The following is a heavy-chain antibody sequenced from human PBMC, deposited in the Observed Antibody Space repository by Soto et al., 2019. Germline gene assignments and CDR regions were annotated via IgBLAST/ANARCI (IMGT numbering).Heavy chain of an antibody. CDR3: ARDSSVGRWLQLEESGMDV. CDR1: GFTFSDYY. D-gene: IGHD1-1*01. Sequence: QVQLVESGGGLVKPGGSLRLSCAASGFTFSDYYMSWIRQAPGKGLEWVSYISSSGSTIYYADSVKGRFTISRDNAKNSLYLQMNSLRAEDKAVYYCARDSSVGRWLQLEESGMDVWGPGTTVTVSS. J-gene: IGHJ6*02. CDR2: ISSSGSTI. V-gene: IGHV3-11*01.